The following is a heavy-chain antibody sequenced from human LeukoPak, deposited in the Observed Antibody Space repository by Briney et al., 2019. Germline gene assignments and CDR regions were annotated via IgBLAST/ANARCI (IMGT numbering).Heavy chain of an antibody. CDR3: AKNRPTPEIAVAGTYFDY. J-gene: IGHJ4*02. D-gene: IGHD6-19*01. CDR1: GFTFSSYA. V-gene: IGHV3-23*01. Sequence: GGSLRLSCAASGFTFSSYAMSWVRQAPGKGLEWVSAISGSGGSTYYADSVKGRFTISRDNSKNTLYLQMNSLRAEDTAVYYCAKNRPTPEIAVAGTYFDYWGQGTLVTVSS. CDR2: ISGSGGST.